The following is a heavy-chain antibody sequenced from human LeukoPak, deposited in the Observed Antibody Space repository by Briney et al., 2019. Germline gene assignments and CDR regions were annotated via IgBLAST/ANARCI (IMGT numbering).Heavy chain of an antibody. CDR2: IWYDGSKK. V-gene: IGHV3-33*01. Sequence: GRSLRLSCAASGFTFSNYGMHWVRQAPGKGREWVTVIWYDGSKKYYADSVKGRFTISRDDSKNTLYLEMISLRAEDTAIYYCAREDGSMGANIAYWGQGTLVTVSS. J-gene: IGHJ4*02. D-gene: IGHD1-26*01. CDR3: AREDGSMGANIAY. CDR1: GFTFSNYG.